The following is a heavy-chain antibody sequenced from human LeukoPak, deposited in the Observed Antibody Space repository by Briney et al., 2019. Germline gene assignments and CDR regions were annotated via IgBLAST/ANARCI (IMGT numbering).Heavy chain of an antibody. V-gene: IGHV3-7*01. J-gene: IGHJ4*02. CDR1: GFTFSSYW. CDR3: ARESSGYSYGTYYFDY. D-gene: IGHD5-18*01. Sequence: PRGSLRLSCAASGFTFSSYWMSWVRQAPGKGLEWVANIKQDGSEKYYVDSVKGRFTISRDNAKNSLYLQMNSLRAEDTAVYYCARESSGYSYGTYYFDYWGQGTLVTVSS. CDR2: IKQDGSEK.